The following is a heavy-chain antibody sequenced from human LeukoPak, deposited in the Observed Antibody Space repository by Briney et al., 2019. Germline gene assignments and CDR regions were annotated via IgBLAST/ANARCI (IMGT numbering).Heavy chain of an antibody. CDR2: ISHDGTNK. D-gene: IGHD3-9*01. J-gene: IGHJ4*02. V-gene: IGHV3-30*03. CDR3: ARDRGRDYDGLTGYFDY. Sequence: GRSLRLSCAASGFSSITSGMHWVRQAPGKGLEWVAVISHDGTNKYYADSVKGRITISRDNSKSTLYLQMNSLRAEDTAVYYCARDRGRDYDGLTGYFDYWGQGTLVTISS. CDR1: GFSSITSG.